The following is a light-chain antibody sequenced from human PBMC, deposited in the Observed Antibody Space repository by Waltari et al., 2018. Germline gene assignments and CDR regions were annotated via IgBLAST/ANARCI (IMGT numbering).Light chain of an antibody. Sequence: DIVMTQSPDSLAVSLGERATINCRSSQTVLYISNNKNNLAWYQQKPGQPPKLLIYWASTRESVVPDRFSGSGSGTDFTLTISSLQAEDVAVYYCQQYYSSPWTFGQGTKVEIK. V-gene: IGKV4-1*01. CDR1: QTVLYISNNKNN. J-gene: IGKJ1*01. CDR3: QQYYSSPWT. CDR2: WAS.